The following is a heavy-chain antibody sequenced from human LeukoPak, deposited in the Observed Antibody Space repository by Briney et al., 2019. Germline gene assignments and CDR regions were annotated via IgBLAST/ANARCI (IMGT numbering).Heavy chain of an antibody. V-gene: IGHV3-30*03. CDR2: VSNDASNK. CDR1: GFTFSSYG. CDR3: ATESSSWRFGY. D-gene: IGHD6-13*01. J-gene: IGHJ4*02. Sequence: GGSLSLSCAASGFTFSSYGMHWVRQAPGKGLEWVAVVSNDASNKYYADSVKGRFTISRDNSKNTLYLQMNSLRAEDTAVYYCATESSSWRFGYWGQGTLVTVSS.